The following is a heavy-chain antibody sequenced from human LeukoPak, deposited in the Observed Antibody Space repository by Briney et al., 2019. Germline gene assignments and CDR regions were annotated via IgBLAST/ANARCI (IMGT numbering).Heavy chain of an antibody. CDR1: GGSISSDY. CDR3: ARNAAVAGMIFDY. D-gene: IGHD6-19*01. V-gene: IGHV4-59*01. CDR2: IYYSGST. J-gene: IGHJ4*02. Sequence: PSETLSLTCTVSGGSISSDYWSWIRQPPGKGLGWIGYIYYSGSTNYNPSLKSRVTISVDTSKNQSSLKLSSVTAADTAVYYCARNAAVAGMIFDYWGQGTLVTVSS.